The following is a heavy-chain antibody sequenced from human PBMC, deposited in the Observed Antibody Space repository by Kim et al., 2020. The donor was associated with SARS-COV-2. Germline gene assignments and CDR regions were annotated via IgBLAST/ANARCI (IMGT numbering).Heavy chain of an antibody. CDR2: IYYSGST. Sequence: SETLSLTCTVSGGSISSSSYYWGWIRQPPGKGLEWIGSIYYSGSTYYNPSLKSRVTISVDTSKNQFSLKLSSVTAADTAVYYCARLPLAYYGMDVWGQGTTVTVSS. CDR3: ARLPLAYYGMDV. CDR1: GGSISSSSYY. J-gene: IGHJ6*02. D-gene: IGHD3-3*02. V-gene: IGHV4-39*01.